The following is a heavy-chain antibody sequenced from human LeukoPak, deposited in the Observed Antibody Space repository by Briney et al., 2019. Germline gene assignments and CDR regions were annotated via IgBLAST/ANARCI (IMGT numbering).Heavy chain of an antibody. J-gene: IGHJ4*02. Sequence: PSETLSLTCTVSGGSISSSSYYWGWLRQPPGKGLEWIGSIYYSGSTYYNPSLKSRVTISVDTSKNQFSLKLSSVTAADTSVYYCARTSDTAMVGNFDYWGQGTLVTVSS. D-gene: IGHD5-18*01. CDR1: GGSISSSSYY. CDR3: ARTSDTAMVGNFDY. V-gene: IGHV4-39*01. CDR2: IYYSGST.